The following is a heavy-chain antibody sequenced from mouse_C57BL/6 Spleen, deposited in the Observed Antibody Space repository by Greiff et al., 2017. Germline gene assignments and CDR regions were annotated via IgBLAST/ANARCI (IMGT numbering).Heavy chain of an antibody. CDR1: GYSITSGYD. Sequence: EVQRVESGPGMVKPSQSLSLTCTVTGYSITSGYDWHWIRHFPGNKLEWMGYISYSGSTNYNPSLKSRISITHDTSKNHFFLKLNSVTTEDTATYYCAGGNWGFAYWGQGTLVTVSA. J-gene: IGHJ3*01. CDR3: AGGNWGFAY. V-gene: IGHV3-1*01. CDR2: ISYSGST.